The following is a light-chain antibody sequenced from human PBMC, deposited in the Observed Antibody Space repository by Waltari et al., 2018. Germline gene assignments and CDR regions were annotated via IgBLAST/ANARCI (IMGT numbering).Light chain of an antibody. V-gene: IGKV3-20*01. Sequence: EIVLTQSPGTLSLSPGERATLSCRASQSVRSNYLAWYQQKPGQAPRLLIYDESSRATGIPDRFSGSGSGTDFTLTISRLEPEDVAVYYCQQYGSSLLTFGGGTKVEIK. J-gene: IGKJ4*01. CDR1: QSVRSNY. CDR2: DES. CDR3: QQYGSSLLT.